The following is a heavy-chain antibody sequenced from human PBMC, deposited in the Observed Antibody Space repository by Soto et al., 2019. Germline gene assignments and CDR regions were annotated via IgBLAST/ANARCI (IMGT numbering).Heavy chain of an antibody. CDR2: ISYDGSNK. V-gene: IGHV3-30-3*01. Sequence: GGSLRLSCAASGFTFSSYAMHWVRQAPGKGLEWVAVISYDGSNKYYADSVKGRFTISRDNSKNTLYLQMNSLRAEDTDVYYCARAEDCSGRSCSLVFYWGQGTLVTVSS. J-gene: IGHJ4*02. CDR3: ARAEDCSGRSCSLVFY. CDR1: GFTFSSYA. D-gene: IGHD2-15*01.